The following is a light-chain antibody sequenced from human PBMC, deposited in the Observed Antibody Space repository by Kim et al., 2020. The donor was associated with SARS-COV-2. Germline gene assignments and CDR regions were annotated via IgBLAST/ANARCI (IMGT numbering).Light chain of an antibody. CDR1: VLTKKY. CDR3: YSASDNNWV. CDR2: KDS. V-gene: IGLV3-27*01. Sequence: SYELTQPSSVSVSPGQTARITCSGAVLTKKYARWFQQKPGQAPVLVIYKDSERPSGIPERFSGSSSGTTVTLTISGAQVEDEADYYCYSASDNNWV. J-gene: IGLJ3*02.